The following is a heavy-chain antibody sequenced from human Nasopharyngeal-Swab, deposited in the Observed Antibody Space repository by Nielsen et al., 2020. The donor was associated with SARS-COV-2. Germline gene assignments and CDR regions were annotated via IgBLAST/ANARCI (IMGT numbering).Heavy chain of an antibody. V-gene: IGHV3-7*03. J-gene: IGHJ5*02. Sequence: GESLKISCAASEFTINTYWMSWVRQAPGKGLEWVANIKQDGSETNYVDSVKGRFTISRDNSKNTLNLQINSLRAEDTAVYYCAKADNYDFWSAYSDHWGQGTLVTVSS. CDR1: EFTINTYW. CDR3: AKADNYDFWSAYSDH. D-gene: IGHD3-3*01. CDR2: IKQDGSET.